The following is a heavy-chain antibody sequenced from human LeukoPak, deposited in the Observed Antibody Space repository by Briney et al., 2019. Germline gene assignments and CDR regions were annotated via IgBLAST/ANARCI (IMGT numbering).Heavy chain of an antibody. CDR2: ISGYNGNT. V-gene: IGHV1-18*04. Sequence: GASVRVSCKASGYTFTSYGISWVRQAPGQGLEWMSWISGYNGNTNYAQKVQGRVNMTTDISTSTAYMELRSLRSDDTAVYYCARAPRGYSYGYLDFWGQGSLVTVSS. J-gene: IGHJ4*02. CDR3: ARAPRGYSYGYLDF. CDR1: GYTFTSYG. D-gene: IGHD5-18*01.